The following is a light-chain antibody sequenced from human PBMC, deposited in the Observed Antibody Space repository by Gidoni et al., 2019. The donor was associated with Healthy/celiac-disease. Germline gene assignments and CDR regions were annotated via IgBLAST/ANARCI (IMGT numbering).Light chain of an antibody. CDR2: GNS. CDR3: QSYDSSLSGAV. Sequence: QSVLTQPPSVSGPPEQRVTIACTGSSPNIWAGHDVHWYQQLPGTAPKLLIYGNSTRPSGVPDRCSGSKSGTSASLAITGRQAEDEADYYCQSYDSSLSGAVFGGGTKLT. CDR1: SPNIWAGHD. J-gene: IGLJ2*01. V-gene: IGLV1-40*01.